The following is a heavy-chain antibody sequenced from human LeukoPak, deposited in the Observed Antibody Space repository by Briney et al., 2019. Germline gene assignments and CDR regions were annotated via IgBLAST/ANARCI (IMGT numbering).Heavy chain of an antibody. V-gene: IGHV3-21*01. CDR3: ARGPVAVATFDY. Sequence: PGGSLRLSCAASGFTFSDYSLNWVRQAPGKGLEWVSSISSSSSYIYYADSVKGRFTISRDNAKNSLYLQMNSLRAEDTAVYYCARGPVAVATFDYWGQGTLVTVSS. CDR2: ISSSSSYI. D-gene: IGHD6-19*01. J-gene: IGHJ4*02. CDR1: GFTFSDYS.